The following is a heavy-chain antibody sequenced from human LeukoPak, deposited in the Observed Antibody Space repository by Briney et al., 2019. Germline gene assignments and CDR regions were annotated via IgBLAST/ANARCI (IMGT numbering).Heavy chain of an antibody. V-gene: IGHV3-33*06. Sequence: PGGSLRLSCAASGFTFSSYGMHWVRQAPGKGLEWVAVIWYDGSNKYYADSVKGRFTISRDNSKDTLNLQMNSLRAEDTAVYYCVKDRKGASWLRYSSNWYGFDVWGHGTMVSVFS. CDR3: VKDRKGASWLRYSSNWYGFDV. CDR1: GFTFSSYG. D-gene: IGHD6-13*01. J-gene: IGHJ3*01. CDR2: IWYDGSNK.